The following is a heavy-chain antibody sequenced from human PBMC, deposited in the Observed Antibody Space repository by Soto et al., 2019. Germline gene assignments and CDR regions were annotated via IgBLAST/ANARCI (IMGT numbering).Heavy chain of an antibody. CDR2: IAPSDSYT. J-gene: IGHJ4*02. CDR1: GYSFTSYW. CDR3: ARLKGGYDIIPFDY. Sequence: PGESLKISCKGSGYSFTSYWISWVRQMPGKGLEWMGRIAPSDSYTNSSPSFQGHVTISADKSISTAYLQWSSLKASDTAMYYCARLKGGYDIIPFDYWGQGTLVTVPS. V-gene: IGHV5-10-1*01. D-gene: IGHD5-12*01.